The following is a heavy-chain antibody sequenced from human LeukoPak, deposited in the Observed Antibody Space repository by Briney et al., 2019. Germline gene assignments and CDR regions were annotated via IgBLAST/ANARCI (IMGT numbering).Heavy chain of an antibody. J-gene: IGHJ4*02. Sequence: EASVKVSCKASGGTFSSYAISWVRQAPGQGLEWMGGIIPIFGTANYAQKFQGRVTITADESTSTAYMELSSLRSEDTAVYYCATSGSYYAGPFDYWGQGTLVTVSS. D-gene: IGHD1-26*01. V-gene: IGHV1-69*13. CDR3: ATSGSYYAGPFDY. CDR2: IIPIFGTA. CDR1: GGTFSSYA.